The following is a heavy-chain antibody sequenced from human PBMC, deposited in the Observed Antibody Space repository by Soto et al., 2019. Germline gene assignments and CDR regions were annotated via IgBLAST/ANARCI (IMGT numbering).Heavy chain of an antibody. V-gene: IGHV5-51*01. J-gene: IGHJ4*01. Sequence: GQAQTRSCRGSGYTWNDHLRGPVPQITGKGLEWMGIIHPGDSDIRYSPSFQGQVTISADRSIGTAYLQWDSLQASDSAMYYCARHGRERSVQHYFDQWGRGTLVTVSS. CDR3: ARHGRERSVQHYFDQ. D-gene: IGHD1-1*01. CDR2: IHPGDSDI. CDR1: GYTWNDHL.